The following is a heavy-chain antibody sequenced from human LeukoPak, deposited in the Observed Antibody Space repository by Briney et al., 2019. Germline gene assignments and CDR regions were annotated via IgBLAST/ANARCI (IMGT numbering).Heavy chain of an antibody. J-gene: IGHJ3*02. D-gene: IGHD3-22*01. CDR3: ARDWYYYDSSGYGAFDI. V-gene: IGHV1-46*01. CDR1: GYTFTSYY. Sequence: ASVKVSCKASGYTFTSYYMHWVRQAPGQGLEWMGITNPSGGSTSYAQKFQGRVTMTRDTSTSTVYMELSSLRSEDTAVYYCARDWYYYDSSGYGAFDIWGQGTMVTVSS. CDR2: TNPSGGST.